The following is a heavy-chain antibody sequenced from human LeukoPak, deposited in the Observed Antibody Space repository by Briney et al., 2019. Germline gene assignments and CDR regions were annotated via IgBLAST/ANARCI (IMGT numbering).Heavy chain of an antibody. Sequence: GGSLRLSCVASGFAFSNYAMSWVRQAPNKGLDWVSVVSGSSHKIRYADSVKGRFTISRDNFENTLYLQMNNLRAEDTALYYCAGRPTGYSSGYIFWGQGALVTVSS. CDR1: GFAFSNYA. V-gene: IGHV3-23*01. CDR3: AGRPTGYSSGYIF. CDR2: VSGSSHKI. D-gene: IGHD5-18*01. J-gene: IGHJ1*01.